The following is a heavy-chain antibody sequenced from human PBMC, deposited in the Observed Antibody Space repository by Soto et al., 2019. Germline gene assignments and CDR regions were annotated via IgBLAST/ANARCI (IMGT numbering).Heavy chain of an antibody. CDR1: GASISTYF. CDR2: FFYSGST. Sequence: PSETLSLTCTVSGASISTYFWSWIRQPPGKGLEWIGYFFYSGSTNYNPSLKSRVTISVDTSKNQFSLMLSSVTAADTAVYYCARAGTVMVMLDYWGQGTLVTVSS. D-gene: IGHD5-18*01. CDR3: ARAGTVMVMLDY. V-gene: IGHV4-59*01. J-gene: IGHJ4*02.